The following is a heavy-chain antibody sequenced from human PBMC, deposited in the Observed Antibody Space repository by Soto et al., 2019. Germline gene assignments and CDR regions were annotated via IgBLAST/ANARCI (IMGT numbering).Heavy chain of an antibody. CDR3: TRGWGHDSSDLYYAY. J-gene: IGHJ4*02. CDR1: GGTFSRYA. V-gene: IGHV1-69*01. D-gene: IGHD3-22*01. Sequence: QVQLVQSGAEVKKLGSSVKVSCKASGGTFSRYAISWVRQAPGQGLEWMGGIIPMFGTANYAQKFKGRVTITADESTSTAYMELRGLRSEDTAIYYCTRGWGHDSSDLYYAYWGQGTLLTVSS. CDR2: IIPMFGTA.